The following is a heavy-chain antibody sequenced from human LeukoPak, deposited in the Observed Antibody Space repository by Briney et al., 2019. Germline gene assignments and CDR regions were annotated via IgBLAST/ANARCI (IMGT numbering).Heavy chain of an antibody. CDR1: GFTFDDYT. Sequence: GGSLRLSCAASGFTFDDYTMHWVRQAPGKGLEWVSLISWDGGSTYYADSVKGRFTISRDNSKNTLYLQMNSLRAEDTAVYYCARESGSYGLDYWGQGTLVTVSS. V-gene: IGHV3-43*01. J-gene: IGHJ4*02. D-gene: IGHD1-26*01. CDR3: ARESGSYGLDY. CDR2: ISWDGGST.